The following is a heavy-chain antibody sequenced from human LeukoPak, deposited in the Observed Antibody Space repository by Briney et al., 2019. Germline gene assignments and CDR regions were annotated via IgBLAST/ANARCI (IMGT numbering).Heavy chain of an antibody. CDR3: AHFKGGSFDF. D-gene: IGHD1-26*01. J-gene: IGHJ3*01. V-gene: IGHV4-39*01. Sequence: SSETLSLTCTVSGGSVSSGSYYWSWIRQPPGKGLEWIGSIYYSGNTYYNPSLKSRVTISVDTSKNQFSLKLTSVTAADTAVYYCAHFKGGSFDFWGQGTMVTVSS. CDR2: IYYSGNT. CDR1: GGSVSSGSYY.